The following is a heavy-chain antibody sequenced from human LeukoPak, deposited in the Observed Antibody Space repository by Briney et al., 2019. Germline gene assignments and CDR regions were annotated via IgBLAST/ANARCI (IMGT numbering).Heavy chain of an antibody. V-gene: IGHV1-2*06. CDR1: GYTFTGYY. D-gene: IGHD3-10*01. Sequence: ASVKVSCKASGYTFTGYYMHWVRQAPGQGLEWMGRINPNSGGTNYAQKFQGRVTMTRDTSISTAYMELSRLRSEDTAVYYCARGVWAMVRGVTIFDYWGQGTLVTVSS. CDR2: INPNSGGT. CDR3: ARGVWAMVRGVTIFDY. J-gene: IGHJ4*02.